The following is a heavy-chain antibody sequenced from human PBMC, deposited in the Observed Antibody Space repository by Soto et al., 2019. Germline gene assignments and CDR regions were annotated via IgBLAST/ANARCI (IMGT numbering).Heavy chain of an antibody. CDR1: GFTVSSNY. J-gene: IGHJ3*02. V-gene: IGHV3-53*01. D-gene: IGHD2-15*01. CDR3: ARDRGSRHRYCSGGSCYLDAFDI. Sequence: EVQLVESGGGLIQPGGSLRLSFAASGFTVSSNYMSWVRQAPGKGREWVSVIYSGGSAYYADSVKGRFTISRDNSKNTLYLQMNSLRAEDTAVYYCARDRGSRHRYCSGGSCYLDAFDIWGQGTMVTVSS. CDR2: IYSGGSA.